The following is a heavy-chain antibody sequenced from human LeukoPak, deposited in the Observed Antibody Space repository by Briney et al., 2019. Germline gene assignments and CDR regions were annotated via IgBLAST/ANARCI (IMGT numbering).Heavy chain of an antibody. J-gene: IGHJ4*02. CDR2: ISGSGGST. D-gene: IGHD4-11*01. CDR1: GFTFSSYA. CDR3: AKDGVYSNYGY. Sequence: GGSLRLSCAASGFTFSSYAMSWVRQAPGKGLEWVSAISGSGGSTYYADSVKGRFTISRDNSKNTLYLQMNGLRAEDTAVYYCAKDGVYSNYGYWGQGTLVTVSS. V-gene: IGHV3-23*01.